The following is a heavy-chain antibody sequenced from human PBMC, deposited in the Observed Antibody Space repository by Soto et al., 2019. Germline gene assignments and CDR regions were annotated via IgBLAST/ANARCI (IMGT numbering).Heavy chain of an antibody. D-gene: IGHD3-10*01. CDR1: GFTFSSYG. V-gene: IGHV3-30*18. Sequence: GGSLRLSCAASGFTFSSYGMHWVRQAPGKGLEWVAVISYDGSNKYYADSVKGRFTISRDNSKNTLYLQMNSLRAEDTAVYYCAKGDKGIANLLWFGESSGLDYWGQGTLVTVSS. CDR3: AKGDKGIANLLWFGESSGLDY. CDR2: ISYDGSNK. J-gene: IGHJ4*02.